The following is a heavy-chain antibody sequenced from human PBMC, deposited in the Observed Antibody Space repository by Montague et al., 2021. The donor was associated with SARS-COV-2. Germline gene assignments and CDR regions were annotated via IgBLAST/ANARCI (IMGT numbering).Heavy chain of an antibody. Sequence: SETLSLTRTVSGGSISSYYWSWIRQPPGKGLEWIGYIYYSGSTNYNPSLKSRVTISVDTSKNQFSLKLSSVTAADAAVYYCARVPYSSSSELHYYYMDVWGKGTTVTVSS. CDR2: IYYSGST. D-gene: IGHD6-6*01. J-gene: IGHJ6*03. CDR1: GGSISSYY. CDR3: ARVPYSSSSELHYYYMDV. V-gene: IGHV4-59*12.